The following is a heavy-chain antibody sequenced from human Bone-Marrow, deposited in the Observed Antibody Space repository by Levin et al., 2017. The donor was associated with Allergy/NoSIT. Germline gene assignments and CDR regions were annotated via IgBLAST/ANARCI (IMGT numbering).Heavy chain of an antibody. D-gene: IGHD1-14*01. CDR1: GDTFSSYD. J-gene: IGHJ5*02. CDR2: MNPNSGNT. V-gene: IGHV1-8*01. CDR3: ARGQGNLVGHP. Sequence: ASVKVSCKTSGDTFSSYDINWVRQASGQGLEWMGWMNPNSGNTVYAKKFQGRVTMTRNTSISTAYMDLSSLRSDDTATYDGARGQGNLVGHPWGQGTLVTVSA.